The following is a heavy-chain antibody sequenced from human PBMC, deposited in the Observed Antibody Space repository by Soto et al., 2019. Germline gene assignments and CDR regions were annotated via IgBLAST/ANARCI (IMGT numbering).Heavy chain of an antibody. D-gene: IGHD2-8*02. J-gene: IGHJ3*02. V-gene: IGHV3-23*01. Sequence: GGALRVGCAASGFTGSRYDMSGGREAPGKGLEWVSTILVGGSTHYPDSVKGRFTISRDNSKNTVFLQMNSLTAGDTAVYYCAKATATGGGAFDICGQGTMVTGSS. CDR1: GFTGSRYD. CDR2: ILVGGST. CDR3: AKATATGGGAFDI.